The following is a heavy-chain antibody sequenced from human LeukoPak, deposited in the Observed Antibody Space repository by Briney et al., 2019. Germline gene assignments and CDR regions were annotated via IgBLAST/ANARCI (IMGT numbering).Heavy chain of an antibody. CDR1: GFTFSSYS. Sequence: PGGSLRLSCAASGFTFSSYSMNWVRQAPGKGLEGVSYISSSSSTIYYADSVKGRFTISRDNAKNSLYLQMNSLRAEDTAVYYCARDLQLWLSYYCMDVWGKGSTVTV. CDR3: ARDLQLWLSYYCMDV. V-gene: IGHV3-48*01. D-gene: IGHD3-10*01. CDR2: ISSSSSTI. J-gene: IGHJ6*03.